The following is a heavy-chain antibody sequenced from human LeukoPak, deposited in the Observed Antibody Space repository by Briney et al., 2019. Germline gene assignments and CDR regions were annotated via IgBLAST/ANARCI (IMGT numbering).Heavy chain of an antibody. CDR3: ARDLFPYGDYGPYYYYGMDV. J-gene: IGHJ6*02. D-gene: IGHD4-17*01. Sequence: GGSPRLSCAASGFSFSSYWMHWVRQAPGKGLVWVSRIKTDGSSATYADSVKGRFTISRDNSKNTLYLQMNSLRAEDTAVYYCARDLFPYGDYGPYYYYGMDVWGQGTTVTVSS. V-gene: IGHV3-74*01. CDR2: IKTDGSSA. CDR1: GFSFSSYW.